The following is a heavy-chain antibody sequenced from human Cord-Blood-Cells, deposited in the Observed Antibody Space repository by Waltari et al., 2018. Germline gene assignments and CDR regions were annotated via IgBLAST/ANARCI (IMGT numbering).Heavy chain of an antibody. V-gene: IGHV1-2*02. CDR1: GYTFTGYY. D-gene: IGHD6-6*01. CDR3: ASVERIAARPGNDAFDI. J-gene: IGHJ3*02. CDR2: INPNRGGK. Sequence: QVQLVQSGAEVKKPGASVKVSCKASGYTFTGYYMHWVRQAPGQGLEWMGWINPNRGGKNYAQKFQGRVTMTRDTSISTAYMELSRLRSDDTAVYYCASVERIAARPGNDAFDIWGQGTMVTVSS.